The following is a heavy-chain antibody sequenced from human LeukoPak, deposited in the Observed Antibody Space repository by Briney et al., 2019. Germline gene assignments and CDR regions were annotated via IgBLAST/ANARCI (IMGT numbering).Heavy chain of an antibody. CDR2: INHSGST. V-gene: IGHV4-34*01. CDR1: GGSFSGYF. CDR3: ARGGGYYYMDV. J-gene: IGHJ6*03. Sequence: SETLSLTCAVYGGSFSGYFWSWIRQPPGKGLEWIGEINHSGSTNYNPSLKSRVTISVDTSKNQFSLKLSSVTAADTAVYYCARGGGYYYMDVWGKGTTVTVSS. D-gene: IGHD3-10*01.